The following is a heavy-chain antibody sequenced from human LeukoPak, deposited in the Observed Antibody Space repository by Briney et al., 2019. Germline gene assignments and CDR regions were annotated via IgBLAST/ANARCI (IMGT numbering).Heavy chain of an antibody. CDR1: GFTFSSYA. V-gene: IGHV3-23*01. D-gene: IGHD1-1*01. Sequence: PGGSLRLSCAASGFTFSSYAMSWVRQAPGKGLEWVSAISGSGGSTYYADSVKGRFTISRDNAKNSLYLQMNSLRAEDTAVYYCARTNDKLGEVDYWGQGTLVTVSS. CDR3: ARTNDKLGEVDY. J-gene: IGHJ4*02. CDR2: ISGSGGST.